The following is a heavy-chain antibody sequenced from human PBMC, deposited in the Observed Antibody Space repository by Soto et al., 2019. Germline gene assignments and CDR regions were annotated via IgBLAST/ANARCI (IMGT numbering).Heavy chain of an antibody. Sequence: QVQLQQWGAGLLKPSETLSLTCAVYGGSFSGYYWSWIRQPPGKGLEWIGEINHSGSTNYNTSLKSRVTISVDTSNNQFSLKLSSVTAADTAVYYCARGLITTGTVVVPAAKHSYYFDYWGKGTLVTVSS. CDR2: INHSGST. CDR3: ARGLITTGTVVVPAAKHSYYFDY. CDR1: GGSFSGYY. D-gene: IGHD2-2*01. J-gene: IGHJ4*02. V-gene: IGHV4-34*01.